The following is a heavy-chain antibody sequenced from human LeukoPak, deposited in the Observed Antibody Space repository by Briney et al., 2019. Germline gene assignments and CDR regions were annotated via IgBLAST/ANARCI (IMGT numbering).Heavy chain of an antibody. CDR3: ARRSQLGGFFDN. V-gene: IGHV3-74*01. J-gene: IGHJ4*02. D-gene: IGHD7-27*01. CDR2: INGDGSST. Sequence: GGSLRLSCAASGFSFSTYWMHWVRQASGKGLVWVSRINGDGSSTNYADSVKGRFTISRDNAKNTLYLQMNSLRAEDTAVYFCARRSQLGGFFDNWGQGTLVTVSS. CDR1: GFSFSTYW.